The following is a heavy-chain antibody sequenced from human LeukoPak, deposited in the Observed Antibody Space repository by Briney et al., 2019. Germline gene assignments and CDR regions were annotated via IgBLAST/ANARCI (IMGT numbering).Heavy chain of an antibody. CDR1: GYSISSGYY. CDR3: ARHRQQLVDY. J-gene: IGHJ4*02. D-gene: IGHD6-13*01. CDR2: IYYSGST. Sequence: NPSETLSLTCAVSGYSISSGYYWAWIRQPPGKGLEWIGSIYYSGSTYYNPSLKSRVTISIDTSKNQFSLKLSSVTAADTAVYYCARHRQQLVDYWGQGTLVTVSS. V-gene: IGHV4-38-2*01.